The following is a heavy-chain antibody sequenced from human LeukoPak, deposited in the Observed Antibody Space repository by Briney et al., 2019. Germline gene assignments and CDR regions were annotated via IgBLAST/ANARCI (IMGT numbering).Heavy chain of an antibody. J-gene: IGHJ6*03. D-gene: IGHD1-26*01. CDR1: GGSISSYY. V-gene: IGHV4-59*01. CDR3: ARDVWGYYYYMDV. Sequence: SETLSLTCTGSGGSISSYYWSWIRHPPGKGLEWIGYIYYSRSTNYNPSLKSRVTISVDTSKNQFSLKVSSVTAAETAVYYCARDVWGYYYYMDVWGNGNTVTVSS. CDR2: IYYSRST.